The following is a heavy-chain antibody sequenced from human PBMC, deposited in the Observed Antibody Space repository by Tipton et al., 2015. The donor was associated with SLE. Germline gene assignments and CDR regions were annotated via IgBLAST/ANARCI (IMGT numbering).Heavy chain of an antibody. J-gene: IGHJ5*01. D-gene: IGHD1-26*01. V-gene: IGHV4-59*11. CDR1: GVSIRRHY. CDR3: ARFHLKSYYEFDS. Sequence: LRLSCTVSGVSIRRHYWSWIRLSPGKGLEWIVYTYNNDRTKYNPSLESRVTVSVDTSKNLLSLKLSSVTAADTAVYFCARFHLKSYYEFDSWGQGTLVTVSP. CDR2: TYNNDRT.